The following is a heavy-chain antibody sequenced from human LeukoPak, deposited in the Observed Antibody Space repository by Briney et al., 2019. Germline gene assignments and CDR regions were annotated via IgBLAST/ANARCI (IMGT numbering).Heavy chain of an antibody. CDR2: IYYSGST. CDR1: GGSISSGGYY. CDR3: ARDRGETTFFDY. J-gene: IGHJ4*02. D-gene: IGHD3-10*01. V-gene: IGHV4-31*03. Sequence: SQTLSLTCTVSGGSISSGGYYWSWIRQHPGKGLEWIGYIYYSGSTYYNPSLKSRVTISVDTSKNQFSLKLSSVTAADTAVYYCARDRGETTFFDYWGQGTLVAVSS.